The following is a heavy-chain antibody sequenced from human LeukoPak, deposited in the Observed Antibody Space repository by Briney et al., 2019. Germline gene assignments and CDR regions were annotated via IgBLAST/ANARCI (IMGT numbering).Heavy chain of an antibody. V-gene: IGHV3-23*01. CDR3: ARLTWVVTAIDY. CDR2: IDGSGDTT. Sequence: GGSLRLSCGASGFTFSTYGMTWVRQAPGKGPEWVSGIDGSGDTTKYADSVKGRFTIYRDNSKNTLYLQINGLRAEDTAVYYCARLTWVVTAIDYWGQGTLVTVSS. D-gene: IGHD2-21*02. CDR1: GFTFSTYG. J-gene: IGHJ4*02.